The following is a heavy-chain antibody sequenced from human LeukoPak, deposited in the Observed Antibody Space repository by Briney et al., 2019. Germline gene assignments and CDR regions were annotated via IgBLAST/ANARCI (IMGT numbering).Heavy chain of an antibody. D-gene: IGHD2-2*01. CDR3: ARSGGGYVVVVPAAPGHWFDP. CDR2: IYYSGST. J-gene: IGHJ5*02. CDR1: GGSISSGGYY. V-gene: IGHV4-31*03. Sequence: SQTLSLTCTVSGGSISSGGYYWSWIRQHPGKGLEWIGYIYYSGSTYYNPSLKSRVTISVDTSKNQFSLKLSSVTAADTAVYYCARSGGGYVVVVPAAPGHWFDPWGQGTLVIVSS.